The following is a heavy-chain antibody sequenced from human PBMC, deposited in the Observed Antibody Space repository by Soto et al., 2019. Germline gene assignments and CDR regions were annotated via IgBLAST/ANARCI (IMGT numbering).Heavy chain of an antibody. V-gene: IGHV3-30*18. J-gene: IGHJ4*02. CDR3: AKGSVEDLTVVIAAAPLDY. CDR1: GITFSSYA. CDR2: ISYDGDKK. D-gene: IGHD2-15*01. Sequence: PGGSLRLSCAASGITFSSYAMHWVRQAPGKGLEWVAVISYDGDKKYYGDSVKGRFTISRDNSKNTLSLQMNSLRVEDTAVYYCAKGSVEDLTVVIAAAPLDYWGQGTLVTVSS.